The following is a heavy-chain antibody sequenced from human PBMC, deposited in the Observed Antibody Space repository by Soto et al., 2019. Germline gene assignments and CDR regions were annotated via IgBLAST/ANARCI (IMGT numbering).Heavy chain of an antibody. CDR1: GCYISPYY. J-gene: IGHJ5*01. Sequence: PLAALSHTFNVSGCYISPYYWPCILQPPGKGVDLVGYFYYGATTRSDPSLKGRVTISLETSKSQFSLRLSSVTAADTSFKYSTRLGRYYQSLDSWGPGILVTVS. D-gene: IGHD3-10*01. CDR2: FYYGATT. CDR3: TRLGRYYQSLDS. V-gene: IGHV4-59*08.